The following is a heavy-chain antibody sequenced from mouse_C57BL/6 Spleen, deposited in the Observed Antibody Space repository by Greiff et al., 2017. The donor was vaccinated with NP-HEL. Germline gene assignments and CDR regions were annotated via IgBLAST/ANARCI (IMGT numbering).Heavy chain of an antibody. CDR2: ISDGGSYT. J-gene: IGHJ3*01. CDR3: ARPYGSREGWFAY. V-gene: IGHV5-4*01. CDR1: GFTFSSYA. Sequence: EVQRVESGGGLVKPGGSLKLSCAASGFTFSSYAMSWVRQTPEKRLEWVATISDGGSYTCYPDNVKGRFTISRDNAKNNLYLQMSHLKSEDTAMYYCARPYGSREGWFAYWGQGTLVTVSA. D-gene: IGHD1-1*01.